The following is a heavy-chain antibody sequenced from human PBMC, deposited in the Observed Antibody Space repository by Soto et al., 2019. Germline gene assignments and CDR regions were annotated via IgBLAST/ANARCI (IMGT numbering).Heavy chain of an antibody. CDR2: IDSSSKTI. D-gene: IGHD5-12*01. Sequence: EVQLVESGGGLVQPGGSLRVSCAASGFTFSRYSMNWVRQAPGKGLEWLSYIDSSSKTIYYADSVKGRFSISRDNAKNSLYLHMNRLRDADTAVYHCARGGVATIFGDSWGQGTLVIVSS. CDR3: ARGGVATIFGDS. V-gene: IGHV3-48*02. J-gene: IGHJ4*02. CDR1: GFTFSRYS.